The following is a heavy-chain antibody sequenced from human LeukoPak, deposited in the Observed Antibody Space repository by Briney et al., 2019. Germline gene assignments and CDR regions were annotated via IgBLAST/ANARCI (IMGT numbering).Heavy chain of an antibody. V-gene: IGHV1-2*02. CDR1: GYTFTGFY. J-gene: IGHJ4*02. Sequence: ASVKVSCKTSGYTFTGFYVHWVRQAPGQGLEWMGWINPNSGGTKYSPKFQARVTMTRDTSISTAYMELSGLTSDDTAVYYCARDAYAGFSSSWHGDHWGQGTLVTVSS. CDR3: ARDAYAGFSSSWHGDH. D-gene: IGHD2-2*01. CDR2: INPNSGGT.